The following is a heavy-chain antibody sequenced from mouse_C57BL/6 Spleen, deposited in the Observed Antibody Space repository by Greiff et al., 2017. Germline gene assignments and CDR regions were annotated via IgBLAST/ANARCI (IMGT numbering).Heavy chain of an antibody. D-gene: IGHD2-3*01. J-gene: IGHJ2*01. CDR3: AAYDGYYADFDY. CDR2: INPSNGGT. CDR1: GYTFTSYW. Sequence: VKLQESGTELVKPGASVKLSCKASGYTFTSYWMHWVKQRPGQGLEWIGNINPSNGGTNYNEKFKSKATLTVDKSSSTAYMQLSSLTSEDSAVYYCAAYDGYYADFDYWGQGTTLTVSS. V-gene: IGHV1-53*01.